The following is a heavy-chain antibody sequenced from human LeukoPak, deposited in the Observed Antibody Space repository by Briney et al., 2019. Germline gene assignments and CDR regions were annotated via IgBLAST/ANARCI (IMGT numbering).Heavy chain of an antibody. V-gene: IGHV4-59*08. D-gene: IGHD2-2*01. CDR3: ARPSIPSAAASALDI. CDR1: GGSISSYY. J-gene: IGHJ3*02. Sequence: PSETLSPTCTVSGGSISSYYWSWIRQPPGKGLEWIGYIYYTGSTNYSPSLKSRASMSVDTSKNQVSLKMTSVTAADTAVYYCARPSIPSAAASALDIWGQGTMVTVSS. CDR2: IYYTGST.